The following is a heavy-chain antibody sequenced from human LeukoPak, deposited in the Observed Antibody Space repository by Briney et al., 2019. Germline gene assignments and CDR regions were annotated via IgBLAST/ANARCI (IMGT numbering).Heavy chain of an antibody. CDR1: GFTFSAYG. D-gene: IGHD6-25*01. Sequence: ASVKVSCKTSGFTFSAYGIAWVRQAPGHGPEWMGWISNHNGKTNYAQKFQDRITVTTETSTGTVSMELRSLEPDDTAIYYCTRGVALATAYYFDSWGRGTQVTVAS. CDR2: ISNHNGKT. V-gene: IGHV1-18*04. CDR3: TRGVALATAYYFDS. J-gene: IGHJ4*02.